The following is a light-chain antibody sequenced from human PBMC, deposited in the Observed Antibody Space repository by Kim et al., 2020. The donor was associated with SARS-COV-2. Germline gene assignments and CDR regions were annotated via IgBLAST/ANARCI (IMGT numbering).Light chain of an antibody. Sequence: ELTQPPSASGTPGQRVTISCSGSSSNIGSHTVSWYLQLPGAAPKLLIYSNFQRSSGVPDRFSGSKSGTSASLAISGLQSDDEADYYCATWDDSLNGWVFGGGTQLTVL. V-gene: IGLV1-44*01. CDR1: SSNIGSHT. CDR2: SNF. CDR3: ATWDDSLNGWV. J-gene: IGLJ3*02.